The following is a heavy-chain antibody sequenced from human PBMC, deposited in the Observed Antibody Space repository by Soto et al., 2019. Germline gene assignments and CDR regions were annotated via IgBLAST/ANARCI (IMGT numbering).Heavy chain of an antibody. CDR1: GGTFSSYA. V-gene: IGHV1-69*13. J-gene: IGHJ4*02. D-gene: IGHD6-6*01. Sequence: SVKVSCKASGGTFSSYAISWVRQAPGQGLEWMGGIIPIFGTANYAQKFQGRVTITADESTSTAYMELSSLRSEDTAVYYCARGDEGIAARPENWGQGTLVTVSS. CDR2: IIPIFGTA. CDR3: ARGDEGIAARPEN.